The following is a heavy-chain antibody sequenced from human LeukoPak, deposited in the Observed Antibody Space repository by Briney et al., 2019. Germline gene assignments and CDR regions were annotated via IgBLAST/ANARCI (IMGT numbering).Heavy chain of an antibody. V-gene: IGHV1-18*01. D-gene: IGHD2-2*02. CDR3: ARDRPMYQLLYGYYYMDV. Sequence: ASVKVSCKASGYTFTSYDINWVRQATGQGLEWMGWISAYNGNTNYAQKLQGRVTMTTDTSTSTAYMELRSLRSDDTAVYYCARDRPMYQLLYGYYYMDVWGKGTTVTVSS. J-gene: IGHJ6*03. CDR1: GYTFTSYD. CDR2: ISAYNGNT.